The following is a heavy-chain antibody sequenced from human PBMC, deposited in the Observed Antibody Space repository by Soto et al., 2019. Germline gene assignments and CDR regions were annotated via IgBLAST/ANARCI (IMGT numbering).Heavy chain of an antibody. Sequence: MDWVRQAPGRGLEWIGRSRNEANDYIRDYAASVKGRFSVSRDDSKSSFFLQMNGLKTEDTAVYYCVRQGYCSSTSCFDAMDVWGQGTTVTVSS. CDR2: SRNEANDYIR. D-gene: IGHD2-2*01. J-gene: IGHJ6*02. V-gene: IGHV3-72*01. CDR3: VRQGYCSSTSCFDAMDV.